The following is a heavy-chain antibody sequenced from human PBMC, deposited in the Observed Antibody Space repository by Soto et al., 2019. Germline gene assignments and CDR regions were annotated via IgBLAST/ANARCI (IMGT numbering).Heavy chain of an antibody. V-gene: IGHV3-53*01. J-gene: IGHJ6*02. CDR3: ARVVPAAIMYYYGMDV. D-gene: IGHD2-2*01. Sequence: GGGLIQPGGSLRLSCAASGFTVSSNYMSWVRQAPGKGLEWVSVIYNIGTTYYADSVKGRFTISRDNSKNTLYLQMNSLRAEDTAVYYCARVVPAAIMYYYGMDVWGQGTTVTVSS. CDR2: IYNIGTT. CDR1: GFTVSSNY.